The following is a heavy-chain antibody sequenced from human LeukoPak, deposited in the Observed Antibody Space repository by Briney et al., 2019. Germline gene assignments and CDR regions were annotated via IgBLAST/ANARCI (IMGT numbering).Heavy chain of an antibody. D-gene: IGHD6-19*01. J-gene: IGHJ4*02. CDR2: ISGSGDST. CDR1: GFTFSIYA. CDR3: AKDPVIYHGGSAWHSFDY. Sequence: GGSLRLSCAASGFTFSIYAMTWVRQAPGKGLEWVSSISGSGDSTHYADSVKGRFTISRDNSKNTLYLQMNSLTAEDTAVYYCAKDPVIYHGGSAWHSFDYWGRGTLVTVSS. V-gene: IGHV3-23*01.